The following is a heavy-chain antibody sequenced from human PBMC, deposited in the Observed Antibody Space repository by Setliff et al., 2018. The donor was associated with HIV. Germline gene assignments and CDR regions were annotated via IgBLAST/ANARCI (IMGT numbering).Heavy chain of an antibody. V-gene: IGHV1-18*01. CDR1: GYTFTKYG. Sequence: ASVKVSCKASGYTFTKYGLSWVRQAPGQGLEWMGWINTHNGNTNSAQKFQGRVTMTTDTSTSTAYMELSSLRSEDTAVYYCARDSRWGDWYSLNSWGQGALVTVSS. CDR2: INTHNGNT. D-gene: IGHD2-15*01. J-gene: IGHJ4*02. CDR3: ARDSRWGDWYSLNS.